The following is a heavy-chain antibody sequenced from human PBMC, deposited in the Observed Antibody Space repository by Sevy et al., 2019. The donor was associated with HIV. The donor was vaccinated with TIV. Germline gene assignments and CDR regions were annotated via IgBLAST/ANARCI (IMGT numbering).Heavy chain of an antibody. J-gene: IGHJ4*02. D-gene: IGHD6-19*01. V-gene: IGHV3-7*01. Sequence: GGSLRLSCAASGFTFSNYWMSWVRQAPGKGLEWVANIKADGSEKYYVDSVKGRFTISRDNAKNSLYLQMNSLRVEDAAVYYCARAYTSGSGWTQNYWGQGTLVTVSS. CDR3: ARAYTSGSGWTQNY. CDR2: IKADGSEK. CDR1: GFTFSNYW.